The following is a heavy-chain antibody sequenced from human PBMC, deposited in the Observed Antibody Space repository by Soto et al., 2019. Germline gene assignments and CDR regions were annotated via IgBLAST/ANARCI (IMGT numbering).Heavy chain of an antibody. V-gene: IGHV1-18*01. CDR1: GYTFTSYG. CDR3: ARERRDGYSYGYCDY. Sequence: QVQLVQSGAEVKKPGASVKVSCKASGYTFTSYGISWVRQAPGQGLEWMGWISAYNGNTNYAQKLQGRVTITTDTSTSTAYMELRSLKSDDTAVYYCARERRDGYSYGYCDYWGQGTLVTVSS. CDR2: ISAYNGNT. D-gene: IGHD5-18*01. J-gene: IGHJ4*02.